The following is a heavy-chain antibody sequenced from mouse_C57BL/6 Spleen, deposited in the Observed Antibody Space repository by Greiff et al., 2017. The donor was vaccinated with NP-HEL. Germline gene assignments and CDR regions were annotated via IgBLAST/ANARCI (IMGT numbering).Heavy chain of an antibody. CDR2: IDPSDSYT. CDR3: ARSTGYPYYYAMDY. Sequence: QVQLQQSGAELVMPGASVKLSCKASGYTFTSYWMHWVKQRPGQGLEWIGEIDPSDSYTNYNQKFKGKSTLTVDKSSSTAYMQLSSLTSEDSAVYYCARSTGYPYYYAMDYWGQGTSVTVSS. V-gene: IGHV1-69*01. CDR1: GYTFTSYW. J-gene: IGHJ4*01. D-gene: IGHD3-2*02.